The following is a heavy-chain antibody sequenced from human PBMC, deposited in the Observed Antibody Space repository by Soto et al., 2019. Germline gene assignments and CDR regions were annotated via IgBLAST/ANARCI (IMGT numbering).Heavy chain of an antibody. CDR2: IYTSGST. D-gene: IGHD2-15*01. Sequence: TVSGGSISSYYWSWIRQPAGKGLEWIGRIYTSGSTNYNPSLKSRVTMSVDTSKNQFSLKLSSVTAADTAVYYCAREGYCSGGSCYQENGMDVWGQGTTVTVSS. V-gene: IGHV4-4*07. CDR3: AREGYCSGGSCYQENGMDV. CDR1: GGSISSYY. J-gene: IGHJ6*02.